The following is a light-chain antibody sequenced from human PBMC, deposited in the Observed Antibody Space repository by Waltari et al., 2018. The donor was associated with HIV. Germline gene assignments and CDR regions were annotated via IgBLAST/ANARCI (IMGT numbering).Light chain of an antibody. CDR2: DAS. Sequence: DIQMTQSPSSLSASVGDRVTITCQASQDISNSLNWYQQKPGKAPKLLIYDASNLETGVPSRFSGSGSGTDFTFTISSLQPEDIATYYCQQCDNLPLTFGQGTKVEI. J-gene: IGKJ1*01. V-gene: IGKV1-33*01. CDR1: QDISNS. CDR3: QQCDNLPLT.